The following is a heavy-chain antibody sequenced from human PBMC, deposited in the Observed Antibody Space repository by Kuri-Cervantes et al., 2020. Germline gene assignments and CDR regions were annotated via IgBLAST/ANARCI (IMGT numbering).Heavy chain of an antibody. D-gene: IGHD3-16*01. CDR1: GGSISSYY. CDR3: ATYEIGQGGRGD. CDR2: IYYSGST. Sequence: SETLSLTCTVSGGSISSYYWSWIRQPPGKGLEWIGYIYYSGSTNYNPSLKSRVTISVDTSKNQFSLKLSSVTAADTAVYYCATYEIGQGGRGDWGQGTLVTVSS. J-gene: IGHJ4*02. V-gene: IGHV4-59*08.